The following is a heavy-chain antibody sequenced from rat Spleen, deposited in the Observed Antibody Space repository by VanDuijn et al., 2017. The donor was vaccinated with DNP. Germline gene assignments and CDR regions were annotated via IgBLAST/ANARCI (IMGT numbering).Heavy chain of an antibody. Sequence: EVQLQESGPGLVKSSQSLSLTCSVTGYSITSNYWAWIRKFPGDKMEWIGYISYSGSTTYNPSLKRRISFTRDTSKNKFFLQLNSVTTEDTATYYCARTDFYSTYIPFAYWGQGTLVSVSS. CDR2: ISYSGST. CDR1: GYSITSNY. J-gene: IGHJ3*01. V-gene: IGHV3-1*01. CDR3: ARTDFYSTYIPFAY. D-gene: IGHD1-2*01.